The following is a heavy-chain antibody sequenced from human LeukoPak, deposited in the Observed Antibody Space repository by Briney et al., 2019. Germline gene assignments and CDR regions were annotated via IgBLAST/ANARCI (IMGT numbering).Heavy chain of an antibody. CDR3: AKDLVVGISGGAFDI. CDR1: GFTFDDYA. Sequence: PGRSLRLSCAASGFTFDDYAMHWVRQAPGKCREWVSGISWNGGSIGYADSVKGRFTISRDNAKNSLYLQMNSLRAEDMALYYCAKDLVVGISGGAFDIWGQGTMVTVSS. V-gene: IGHV3-9*03. CDR2: ISWNGGSI. D-gene: IGHD3-22*01. J-gene: IGHJ3*02.